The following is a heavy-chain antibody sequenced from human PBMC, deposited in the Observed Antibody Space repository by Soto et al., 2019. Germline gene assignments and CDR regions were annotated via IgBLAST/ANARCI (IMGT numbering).Heavy chain of an antibody. D-gene: IGHD4-4*01. CDR2: IKQDGSEK. Sequence: LRLSCAASGFTFSSYWMSWVRQAPGKGLEWVANIKQDGSEKYYVDSVKGRFTISRDNAKNSLYLQMNSLRAEDTAVYYCARGRAKPSDYSSMERWRHRTTASVSS. CDR1: GFTFSSYW. J-gene: IGHJ6*02. V-gene: IGHV3-7*01. CDR3: ARGRAKPSDYSSMER.